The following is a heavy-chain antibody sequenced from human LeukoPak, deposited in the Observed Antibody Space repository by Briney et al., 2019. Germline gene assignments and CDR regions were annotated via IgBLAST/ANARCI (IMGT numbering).Heavy chain of an antibody. CDR1: GFTFSSNA. Sequence: GGSLRLSCAASGFTFSSNAMHWVRQAPGKGLEWVAIISNDGSRKYYAHSVEGRFTNSRDNSKNTLYLQMDSLRAEDTAVYYCARDRAWNYFDYWGQGTLVTVSS. CDR3: ARDRAWNYFDY. CDR2: ISNDGSRK. D-gene: IGHD3-3*01. V-gene: IGHV3-30*03. J-gene: IGHJ4*02.